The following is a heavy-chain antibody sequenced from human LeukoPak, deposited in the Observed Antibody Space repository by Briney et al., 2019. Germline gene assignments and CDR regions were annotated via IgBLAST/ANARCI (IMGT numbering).Heavy chain of an antibody. CDR2: FDPEDGET. J-gene: IGHJ3*02. CDR1: GYTLTELS. D-gene: IGHD1-26*01. CDR3: ATDGPTSSDAFDI. V-gene: IGHV1-24*01. Sequence: ASVKVSCKVSGYTLTELSMHWVRQAPGKGLEWMGGFDPEDGETIYAQKFQGRVTMTEDTSTDTAYMGLSSLRSEDTAVYYCATDGPTSSDAFDIWGQGTMVTVSS.